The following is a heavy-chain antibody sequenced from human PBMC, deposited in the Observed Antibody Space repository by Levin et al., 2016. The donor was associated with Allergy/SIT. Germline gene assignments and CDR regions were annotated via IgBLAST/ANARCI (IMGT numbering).Heavy chain of an antibody. CDR2: IKQDGSEK. V-gene: IGHV3-7*03. J-gene: IGHJ4*02. D-gene: IGHD6-6*01. CDR3: ARDSYSSSSGLFDY. CDR1: GFTFSSYA. Sequence: GGSLRLSCAASGFTFSSYAMSWVRQAPGKGLEWVANIKQDGSEKYYVDSVKGRFTISRDNAKNSLYLQMNSLRAEDTAVYYCARDSYSSSSGLFDYWGQGTLVTVSS.